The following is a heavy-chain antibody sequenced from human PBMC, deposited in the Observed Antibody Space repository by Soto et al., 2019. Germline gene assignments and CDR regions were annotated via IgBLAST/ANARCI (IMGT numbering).Heavy chain of an antibody. CDR2: VSFRGDI. D-gene: IGHD2-2*01. V-gene: IGHV3-21*01. CDR1: GFMFSSYT. J-gene: IGHJ4*02. CDR3: ARGCSSASCYYY. Sequence: GGSLRLSCTASGFMFSSYTMIWVRQAPGKGLEWVSSVSFRGDIYYADSLEGRFTISRDDAKNSLYLQMNSLRAEDTAVYYCARGCSSASCYYYWGQGTLVTVSS.